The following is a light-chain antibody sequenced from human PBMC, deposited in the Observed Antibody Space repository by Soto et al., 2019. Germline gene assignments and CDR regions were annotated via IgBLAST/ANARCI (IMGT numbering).Light chain of an antibody. CDR3: QQYNSYPWT. J-gene: IGKJ1*01. CDR1: QSIGRY. Sequence: DIQMTQSPSTLSRSVGDRVTITCRASQSIGRYLAWYQQKTGRAPKILIYWTSSLESGVPSRFSASGSGTEFTLTISSLQPDDFATYYYQQYNSYPWTFGQGTKVEI. V-gene: IGKV1-5*03. CDR2: WTS.